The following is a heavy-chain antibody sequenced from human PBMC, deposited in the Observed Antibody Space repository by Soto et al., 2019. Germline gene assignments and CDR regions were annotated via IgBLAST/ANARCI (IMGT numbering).Heavy chain of an antibody. Sequence: GGSLRLSCAASGFTFSSYSMNWVRQAPGKGLEWVSSISSSSSYIYYADSVKGRFTISRDNAKNSLYLQMNSLRAEDTAVYYCARDKIAVAGTFDYWGQGTLVTVSS. V-gene: IGHV3-21*01. CDR2: ISSSSSYI. D-gene: IGHD6-19*01. CDR3: ARDKIAVAGTFDY. J-gene: IGHJ4*02. CDR1: GFTFSSYS.